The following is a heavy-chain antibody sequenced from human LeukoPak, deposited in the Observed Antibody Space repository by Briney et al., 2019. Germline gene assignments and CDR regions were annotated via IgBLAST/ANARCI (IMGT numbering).Heavy chain of an antibody. Sequence: GGSLRLSCAASAFTFRTYWMRWVRQAPGKGLEWVAMIKPDGSEKYYVDSVKGLFTISRDNAKNSLYLQMSSLRAEDTAVYYCTRDASGDTNSGPRMDVWGQGTTITVSS. J-gene: IGHJ6*02. V-gene: IGHV3-7*05. D-gene: IGHD1-26*01. CDR1: AFTFRTYW. CDR3: TRDASGDTNSGPRMDV. CDR2: IKPDGSEK.